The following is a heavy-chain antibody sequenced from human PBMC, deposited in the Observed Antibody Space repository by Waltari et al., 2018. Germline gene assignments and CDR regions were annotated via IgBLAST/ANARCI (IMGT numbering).Heavy chain of an antibody. Sequence: QVQLLESGPGLVKPSETLSLTCTVSGGSASAYYWTWIRQPPEKGLEWSGYIYYTGSNSYNPSLKSRVTLSVDTSKNQFSLKMNSVTAADTAVYYCASGRVGTSQWGMDVWGQGTTVTVSS. CDR2: IYYTGSN. CDR1: GGSASAYY. CDR3: ASGRVGTSQWGMDV. D-gene: IGHD1-26*01. V-gene: IGHV4-59*02. J-gene: IGHJ6*02.